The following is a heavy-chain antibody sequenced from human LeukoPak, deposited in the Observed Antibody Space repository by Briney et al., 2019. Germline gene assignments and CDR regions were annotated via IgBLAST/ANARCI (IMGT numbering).Heavy chain of an antibody. Sequence: PGGSLRLSCAASGFTFSSDAMHWVRQAPGKGLEYVSAISSNGGTTHYGNSVKGRFTISRDNSKNTLYLQMGSLRAEDMAVYFCARELGGDRDYWGQGTLVIVSS. CDR2: ISSNGGTT. J-gene: IGHJ4*02. D-gene: IGHD2-21*02. CDR3: ARELGGDRDY. V-gene: IGHV3-64*01. CDR1: GFTFSSDA.